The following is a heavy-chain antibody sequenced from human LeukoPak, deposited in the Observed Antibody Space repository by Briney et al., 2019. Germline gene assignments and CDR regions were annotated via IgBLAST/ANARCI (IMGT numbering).Heavy chain of an antibody. Sequence: TLSLTCTVSGGSISSGGYYWSWIRQHPGKGLEWIGYIHYSGSTYYNPSLKSRVTISVDRSKNHFSLKLSSVTAADTAVYYCARDAFDSNYFDYWGQGTRVTLSS. CDR2: IHYSGST. D-gene: IGHD4-11*01. CDR1: GGSISSGGYY. J-gene: IGHJ4*02. CDR3: ARDAFDSNYFDY. V-gene: IGHV4-31*03.